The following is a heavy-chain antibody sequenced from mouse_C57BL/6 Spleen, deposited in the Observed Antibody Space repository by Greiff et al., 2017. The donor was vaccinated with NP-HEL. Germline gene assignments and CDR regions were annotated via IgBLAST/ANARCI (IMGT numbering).Heavy chain of an antibody. CDR2: IHPNSGST. Sequence: QVQLQQPGAELVKPGASVKLSCKASGYTFTSYWMHWVKQRPGQGLEWIGMIHPNSGSTNYNEKFKSKATLTVDKSSSTAYMQLSSLTSEDSAVYYCARGKDYGSSHWYFDVWGTGTTVTVSS. V-gene: IGHV1-64*01. CDR3: ARGKDYGSSHWYFDV. D-gene: IGHD1-1*01. CDR1: GYTFTSYW. J-gene: IGHJ1*03.